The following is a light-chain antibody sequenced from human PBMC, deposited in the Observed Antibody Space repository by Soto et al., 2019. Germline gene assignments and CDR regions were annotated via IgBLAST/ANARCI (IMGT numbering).Light chain of an antibody. CDR2: GSS. J-gene: IGKJ5*01. Sequence: EIVLTQSPATLSVSPGERATLSCRAIDTISTNLAWLHRKPGQPPRLLIYGSSTRATGVPDRCCGSGSGTKFTPITSSLLSEDVALYYCRQYSNWPPPITFGQGTRLEIK. V-gene: IGKV3-15*01. CDR3: RQYSNWPPPIT. CDR1: DTISTN.